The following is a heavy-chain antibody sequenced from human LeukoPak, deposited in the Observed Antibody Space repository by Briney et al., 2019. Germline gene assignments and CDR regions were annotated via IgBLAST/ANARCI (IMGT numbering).Heavy chain of an antibody. CDR1: GGTFSSYA. V-gene: IGHV1-69*05. J-gene: IGHJ4*02. D-gene: IGHD5-18*01. CDR3: AARWIQLYYFDY. CDR2: IIPIFGTA. Sequence: GASVKVSCKASGGTFSSYAISWVRQAPGQELEWMGGIIPIFGTANYAQKFQGRVTITTDESTSTAYMELSSLRSEDTAVYYCAARWIQLYYFDYWGQGTLVTVSS.